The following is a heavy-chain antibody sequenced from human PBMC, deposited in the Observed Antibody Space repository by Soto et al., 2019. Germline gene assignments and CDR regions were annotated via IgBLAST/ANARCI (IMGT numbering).Heavy chain of an antibody. CDR2: ISDDGSST. Sequence: VGSLRLSCAASGFTLSNHPMSWVRQAPGKGLEWVSAISDDGSSTYYADSVKGRFTISRDNSKNTLYVHMNSPRADDTAVYYCASARVVDSSLDHWGQGTLVTVSS. CDR1: GFTLSNHP. CDR3: ASARVVDSSLDH. V-gene: IGHV3-23*01. J-gene: IGHJ4*02. D-gene: IGHD2-15*01.